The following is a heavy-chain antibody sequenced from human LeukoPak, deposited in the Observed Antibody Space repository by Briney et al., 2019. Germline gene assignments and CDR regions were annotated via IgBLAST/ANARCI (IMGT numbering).Heavy chain of an antibody. CDR3: ARERGRSGYPAY. V-gene: IGHV3-7*01. Sequence: PGGSLRLSCAASGFTFSSYWMSWARHAPGKGLGWVAYIKQDGSEKNYVDSVKGRFTISRDKAKNSLYLQMNSLRAEDTSVYYCARERGRSGYPAYWGQGTLVTVSS. CDR2: IKQDGSEK. D-gene: IGHD3-22*01. J-gene: IGHJ4*02. CDR1: GFTFSSYW.